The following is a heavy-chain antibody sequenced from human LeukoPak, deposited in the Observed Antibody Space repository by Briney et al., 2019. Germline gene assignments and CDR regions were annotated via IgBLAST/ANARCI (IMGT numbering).Heavy chain of an antibody. J-gene: IGHJ4*02. CDR2: INHSGST. D-gene: IGHD5-12*01. CDR1: GGSFSGYY. Sequence: SETLSLTCAVYGGSFSGYYWSWIRQPPGKGLEWIGEINHSGSTNYSPSLKSRVTISVDTSKNQFSLKLSSVTAADTAVYYCASGGGSYYFDYWGQGALVTVSS. V-gene: IGHV4-34*01. CDR3: ASGGGSYYFDY.